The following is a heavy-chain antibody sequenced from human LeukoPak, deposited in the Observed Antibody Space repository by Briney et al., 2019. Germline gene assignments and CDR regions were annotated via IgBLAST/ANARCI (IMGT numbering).Heavy chain of an antibody. CDR3: AKDLRGNSGYDSVFDY. J-gene: IGHJ4*02. CDR1: GFTFSRYG. D-gene: IGHD5-12*01. V-gene: IGHV3-30*18. Sequence: QSGGSLRLSCAASGFTFSRYGMHWVRQAPGKGLEWVATISYDGSNKYFADSVKGRFTISRDNSKNTLYLQMNSLRVEDTAVYYCAKDLRGNSGYDSVFDYWGQGTLVSVFS. CDR2: ISYDGSNK.